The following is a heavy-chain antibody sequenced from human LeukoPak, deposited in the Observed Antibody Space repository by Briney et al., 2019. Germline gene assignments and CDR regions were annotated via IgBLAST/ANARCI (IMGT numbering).Heavy chain of an antibody. CDR1: GFTFDDYG. CDR3: ARVSGSSSLGYYFDY. D-gene: IGHD6-13*01. J-gene: IGHJ4*02. V-gene: IGHV3-20*04. Sequence: PGGSLRLSCAASGFTFDDYGMSWVRQALGKGLEWVFGNWNGGSTGYTDSVKGRVTISIDNAKNSLYLQMNSLSAEDTALYYCARVSGSSSLGYYFDYWGQGTLVTVSS. CDR2: NWNGGST.